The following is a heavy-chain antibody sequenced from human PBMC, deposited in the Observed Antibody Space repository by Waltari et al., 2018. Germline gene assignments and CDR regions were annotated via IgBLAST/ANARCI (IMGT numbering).Heavy chain of an antibody. V-gene: IGHV4-39*01. D-gene: IGHD5-18*01. CDR3: ARGYSYGLFDY. J-gene: IGHJ4*02. CDR1: GGSISSSSYY. CDR2: IYYSGST. Sequence: QLQLQESGPGLVKASETLSRTCTVSGGSISSSSYYWGWIRQPPGKGLEWIGSIYYSGSTYYNPSLKSRVTISVDTSKNQFSLKLSSVTAADTAVYYCARGYSYGLFDYWGQGTLVTVSS.